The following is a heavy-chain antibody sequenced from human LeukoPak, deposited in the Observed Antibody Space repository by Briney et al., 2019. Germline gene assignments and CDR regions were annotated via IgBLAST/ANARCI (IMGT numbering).Heavy chain of an antibody. CDR1: GFTFSIYV. CDR2: IWYDGSNK. CDR3: AREYSSSGYYYGMDV. D-gene: IGHD6-6*01. Sequence: GRSLRVSCAASGFTFSIYVMHWVRQAPGEGREWGSVIWYDGSNKYYADSVKGRFIISRDNSKNTLYLQMNSLRAEDTAVYYCAREYSSSGYYYGMDVWGQGTTVTVSS. V-gene: IGHV3-33*01. J-gene: IGHJ6*02.